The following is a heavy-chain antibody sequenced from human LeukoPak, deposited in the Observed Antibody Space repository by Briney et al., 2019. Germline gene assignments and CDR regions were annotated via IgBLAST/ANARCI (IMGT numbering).Heavy chain of an antibody. J-gene: IGHJ4*02. CDR2: ISYDGSNK. CDR1: GFTFSSYA. Sequence: PGGSLRLSCAASGFTFSSYAMHWVRQAPGKGLEWVAVISYDGSNKYYADSVKGRFTISRDNSKNTLYLQMNSLRAEDTAVYYCARVPQDYWGQGTLVTAS. CDR3: ARVPQDY. V-gene: IGHV3-30*04.